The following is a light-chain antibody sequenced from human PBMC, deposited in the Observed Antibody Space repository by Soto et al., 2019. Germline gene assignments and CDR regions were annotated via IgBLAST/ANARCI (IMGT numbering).Light chain of an antibody. V-gene: IGKV3-15*01. CDR2: GAS. CDR1: QSVSSS. J-gene: IGKJ1*01. CDR3: QQYNNWWT. Sequence: EIVMTQSPATLSVSLGERATLSCRASQSVSSSLAWYQQKPGQAPRLLIYGASTRATGIPARFSGSGSGTEFTLTISSLQSEDFAVYYCQQYNNWWTFGQGTKVDIK.